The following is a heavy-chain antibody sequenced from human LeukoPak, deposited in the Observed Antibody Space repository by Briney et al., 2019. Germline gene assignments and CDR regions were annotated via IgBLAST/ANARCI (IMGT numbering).Heavy chain of an antibody. J-gene: IGHJ4*02. CDR2: ISGSGENT. CDR1: GFTFSSYA. CDR3: AKWGSGSYYKGSFDY. Sequence: GGSLRLSCAASGFTFSSYAMSWVRQAPGKGLEWVSAISGSGENTYYADSVKGRFTISRDNSKNTLYLQMYSLRVEDTAVYYCAKWGSGSYYKGSFDYWGQGTLVTVSS. D-gene: IGHD3-10*01. V-gene: IGHV3-23*01.